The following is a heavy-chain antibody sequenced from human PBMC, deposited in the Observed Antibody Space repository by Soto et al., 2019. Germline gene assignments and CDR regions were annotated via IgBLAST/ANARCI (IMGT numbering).Heavy chain of an antibody. D-gene: IGHD6-13*01. Sequence: QVQLVQSGSEVKKPGSSVKVSCTASGGTFSIYTISWVRQAPGQGLEWMGRVIPIFDVTSYAQRFQGRVTITEDKSTTTAYMELSSLRSEDTAVYYCARDRDTSNWPNFDYWGQGTLVTVSS. CDR1: GGTFSIYT. J-gene: IGHJ4*02. CDR3: ARDRDTSNWPNFDY. V-gene: IGHV1-69*02. CDR2: VIPIFDVT.